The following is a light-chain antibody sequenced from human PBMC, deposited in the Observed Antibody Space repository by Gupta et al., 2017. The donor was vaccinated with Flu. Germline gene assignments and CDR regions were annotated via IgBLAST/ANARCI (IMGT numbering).Light chain of an antibody. V-gene: IGKV3-20*01. Sequence: EIVLTQSPGTLSLSPGVRATLSCRASQSVSSSYLAWYQQKPGQAPRLRIYGASSRATGIPDRFSGSGSGTDFTLTISRLEPEDFAVYYCQQYGSSPRTFGQGTKVEIK. CDR1: QSVSSSY. CDR3: QQYGSSPRT. J-gene: IGKJ1*01. CDR2: GAS.